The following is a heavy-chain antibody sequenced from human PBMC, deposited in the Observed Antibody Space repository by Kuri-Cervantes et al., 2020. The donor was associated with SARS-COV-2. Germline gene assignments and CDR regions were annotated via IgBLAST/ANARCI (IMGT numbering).Heavy chain of an antibody. D-gene: IGHD6-13*01. CDR3: AREVDSSSWDEYYFDY. CDR1: GFTFSDYY. CDR2: ISSSSSYT. V-gene: IGHV3-11*06. J-gene: IGHJ4*02. Sequence: LSLTCAASGFTFSDYYMSWIRQAPGKGLEWVSYISSSSSYTNYADSVKGRFTISRDNAKNSLYLQMNSLRAEDTAVYYCAREVDSSSWDEYYFDYWGQGTLVTVSS.